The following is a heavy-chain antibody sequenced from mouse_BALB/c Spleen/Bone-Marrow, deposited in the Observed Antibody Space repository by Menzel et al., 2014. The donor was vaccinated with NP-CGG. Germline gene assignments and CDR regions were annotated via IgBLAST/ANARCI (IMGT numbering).Heavy chain of an antibody. CDR1: GYTFTNYT. D-gene: IGHD4-1*01. J-gene: IGHJ4*01. V-gene: IGHV1-4*01. Sequence: QVQLQQSGAELARPGASVKMSCKASGYTFTNYTMHWVKQRPGQGLEWIGYINPSSGYTNYNQKFKDTATLTADKSSSPDYMQLSSLTSADSAVYYCARGKTGFYGMDYWGQGASVTVSS. CDR3: ARGKTGFYGMDY. CDR2: INPSSGYT.